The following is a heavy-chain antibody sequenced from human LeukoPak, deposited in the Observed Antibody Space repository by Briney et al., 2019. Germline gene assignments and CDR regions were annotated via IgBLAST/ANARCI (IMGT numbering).Heavy chain of an antibody. CDR1: GFTFSSNG. J-gene: IGHJ4*02. V-gene: IGHV3-30*02. Sequence: HSGGSLRLSCAASGFTFSSNGMHWVRQAPGKGLEWVAFIRYDGNTKYYADSVKGRFTISRDNSKNTLYLQMNSLRAEDTSVYYCAREGYYYDSSGYSLDYWGQGTLVTVSS. D-gene: IGHD3-22*01. CDR3: AREGYYYDSSGYSLDY. CDR2: IRYDGNTK.